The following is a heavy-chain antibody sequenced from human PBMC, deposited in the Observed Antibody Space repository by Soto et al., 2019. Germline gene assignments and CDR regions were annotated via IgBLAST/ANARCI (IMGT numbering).Heavy chain of an antibody. CDR2: ISYDGSNK. J-gene: IGHJ4*02. D-gene: IGHD6-6*01. V-gene: IGHV3-30*18. CDR1: GFTFGSYG. Sequence: GGSLRLSCAASGFTFGSYGMHWVRQAPGKGLEWVAVISYDGSNKYYADSVKGRFTISRDNSKNTLYLQMNSLRAEDTAVYYCAKVVGAARLGGKDFDYWGQGTLVTVSS. CDR3: AKVVGAARLGGKDFDY.